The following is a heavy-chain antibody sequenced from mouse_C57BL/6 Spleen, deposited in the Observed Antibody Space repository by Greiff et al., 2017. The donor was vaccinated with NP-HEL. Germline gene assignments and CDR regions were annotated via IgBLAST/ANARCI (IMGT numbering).Heavy chain of an antibody. D-gene: IGHD1-1*01. CDR3: ARGDYYGSDAMDY. Sequence: VKLQESGAELVRPGASVKLSCKASGYTFTDYYINWVKQRPGQGLEWIARIYPGSGNTYYNEKFKGKATLTAEKSSSTAYMQLSSLTSEDSAVYFCARGDYYGSDAMDYWGQGTSVTVSS. J-gene: IGHJ4*01. CDR2: IYPGSGNT. V-gene: IGHV1-76*01. CDR1: GYTFTDYY.